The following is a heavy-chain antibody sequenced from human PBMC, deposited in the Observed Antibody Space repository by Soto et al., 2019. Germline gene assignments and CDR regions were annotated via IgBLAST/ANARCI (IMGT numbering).Heavy chain of an antibody. Sequence: SGPTLVNPTQTLTLTCTFSEFSLSASGVGVGWIRQPPGKALEWLAIIYWDDAKHYSPSLKSSLTITKDTSKNQVVLTMANMDPVDTATYYCAHKGGGDRILDYWGQGTLVTVSS. J-gene: IGHJ4*02. CDR3: AHKGGGDRILDY. D-gene: IGHD3-16*01. CDR2: IYWDDAK. V-gene: IGHV2-5*02. CDR1: EFSLSASGVG.